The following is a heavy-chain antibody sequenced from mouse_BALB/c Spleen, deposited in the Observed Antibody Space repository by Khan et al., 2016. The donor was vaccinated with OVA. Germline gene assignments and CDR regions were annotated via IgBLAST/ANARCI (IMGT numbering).Heavy chain of an antibody. D-gene: IGHD1-1*01. J-gene: IGHJ3*01. CDR2: IYPYNDAT. Sequence: EVQLQQSGPEVVKPGASVKMSCKASGYTFTSSVMHWVKQKPGQGLEWIGYIYPYNDATKYNEKFSGKATLTSDKSSSTAYMELSSRTAEDSAVYFCAPGDTYYVAFAYWGQGTLVTVSA. CDR1: GYTFTSSV. V-gene: IGHV1S136*01. CDR3: APGDTYYVAFAY.